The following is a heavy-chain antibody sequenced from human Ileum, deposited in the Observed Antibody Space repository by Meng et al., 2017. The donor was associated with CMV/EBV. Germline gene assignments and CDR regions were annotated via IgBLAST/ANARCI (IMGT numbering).Heavy chain of an antibody. CDR2: ISPDQSTT. J-gene: IGHJ4*02. CDR1: GVTFSSHW. V-gene: IGHV3-74*01. Sequence: SGVTFSSHWMHWVRQAPGNGLVWLSRISPDQSTTTYADSVRGRFTISRDNAKNTLCLQMNSLRAKDTAVYYCARDTSLGGTGPHFDSWGQGTLVTVSS. CDR3: ARDTSLGGTGPHFDS. D-gene: IGHD2-8*02.